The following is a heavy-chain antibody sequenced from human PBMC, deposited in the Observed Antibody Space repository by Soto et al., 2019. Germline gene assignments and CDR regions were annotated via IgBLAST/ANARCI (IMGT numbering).Heavy chain of an antibody. V-gene: IGHV1-3*01. CDR3: AREVGYCTVGSCYTYFHH. CDR1: GYTFASYT. D-gene: IGHD2-8*02. Sequence: ASVKVSCKASGYTFASYTIHWVRQAPGQGLEWMGWINAGNGNTKYSQKFQGRVSITRDTSASTAYMQLTSLRSEDTAVYYCAREVGYCTVGSCYTYFHHWGQGTLVTVS. J-gene: IGHJ1*01. CDR2: INAGNGNT.